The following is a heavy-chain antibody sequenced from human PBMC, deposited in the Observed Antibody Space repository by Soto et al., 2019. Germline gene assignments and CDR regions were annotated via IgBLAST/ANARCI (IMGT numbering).Heavy chain of an antibody. CDR1: GGTFSSYA. V-gene: IGHV1-69*13. D-gene: IGHD3-22*01. CDR3: ARDQYYYDSSGYY. J-gene: IGHJ4*02. Sequence: SVKVSCKASGGTFSSYAISWVRQAPGQGLEWMGGIIPIFGTANYAQKFQGRVMITADESTSTAYMELSSLRSEDTAVYYCARDQYYYDSSGYYWGQGTLVTVSS. CDR2: IIPIFGTA.